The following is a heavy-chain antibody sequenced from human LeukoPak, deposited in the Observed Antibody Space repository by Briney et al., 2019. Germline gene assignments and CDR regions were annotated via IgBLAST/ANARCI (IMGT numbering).Heavy chain of an antibody. D-gene: IGHD2-2*01. J-gene: IGHJ6*02. CDR2: ISSSSSYI. CDR3: ARDEGGIVVVPAAMGDYYYYYSMDV. Sequence: GRSLRLSCAASGFTFSSYSMNWVRQAPGKGLEWVSSISSSSSYIYYADSVKGRFTISRDNAKNSLYLQMNSLRDEDTAVYYCARDEGGIVVVPAAMGDYYYYYSMDVWGQGTTVTVSS. CDR1: GFTFSSYS. V-gene: IGHV3-21*01.